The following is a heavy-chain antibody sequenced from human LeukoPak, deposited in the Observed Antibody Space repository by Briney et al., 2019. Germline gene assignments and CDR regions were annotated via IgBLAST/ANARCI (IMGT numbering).Heavy chain of an antibody. V-gene: IGHV3-48*03. Sequence: GGSLRLSCAASVFSFSSSQMNWVRQAPGKGPEWVSHISSGGNTEYYADSVRGRFTMSRDNAKNLVYLQMNSLRDEDTAVYYCARDTVNGPFVISLDYWGQGTLVTVSS. D-gene: IGHD3-16*02. CDR1: VFSFSSSQ. CDR2: ISSGGNTE. J-gene: IGHJ4*02. CDR3: ARDTVNGPFVISLDY.